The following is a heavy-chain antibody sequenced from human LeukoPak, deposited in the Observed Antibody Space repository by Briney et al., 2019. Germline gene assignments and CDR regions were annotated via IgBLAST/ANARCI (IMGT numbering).Heavy chain of an antibody. J-gene: IGHJ6*03. CDR2: MYTSGST. CDR3: ARDRATVNFGYYYMDV. V-gene: IGHV4-4*07. CDR1: GGSISSYY. D-gene: IGHD4-17*01. Sequence: SETLSLTCTVAGGSISSYYWSWIRQPAGKGLEWIGRMYTSGSTNYNPSLKSRVTMSVDTSKNQLSLRLSSVTAADTAVYYCARDRATVNFGYYYMDVWGQGTMVTVSS.